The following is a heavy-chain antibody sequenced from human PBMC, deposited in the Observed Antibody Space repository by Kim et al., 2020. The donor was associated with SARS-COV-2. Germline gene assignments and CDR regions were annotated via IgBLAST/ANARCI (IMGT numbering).Heavy chain of an antibody. Sequence: ASVKVSCKASGYTFTSYGISWVRQAPGQGLEWMGWISAYNGNTNYAQKLQGRVTMTTDTSTSTAYMELRSLRSDDTAVYYCARVGVSYYYDSSGYYWFDYWGQGILVTVSS. CDR1: GYTFTSYG. V-gene: IGHV1-18*01. J-gene: IGHJ4*02. D-gene: IGHD3-22*01. CDR3: ARVGVSYYYDSSGYYWFDY. CDR2: ISAYNGNT.